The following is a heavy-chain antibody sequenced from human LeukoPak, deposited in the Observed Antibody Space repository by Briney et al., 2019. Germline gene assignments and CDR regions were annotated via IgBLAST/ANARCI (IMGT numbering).Heavy chain of an antibody. CDR2: INHSGST. D-gene: IGHD5-12*01. CDR3: ARVGGSGYDSGY. J-gene: IGHJ4*02. CDR1: GGSFSGYY. V-gene: IGHV4-34*01. Sequence: PSETLSLTCAVYGGSFSGYYWSWIRQPPGKGLEWIGEINHSGSTNYNPSLKSRVTISVDTSKNQFSLKLSSVTAADTAVYYCARVGGSGYDSGYWGQETLVTVSS.